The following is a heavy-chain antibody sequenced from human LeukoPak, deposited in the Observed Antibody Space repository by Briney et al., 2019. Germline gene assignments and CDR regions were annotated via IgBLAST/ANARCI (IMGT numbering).Heavy chain of an antibody. CDR1: GYTFPSYG. D-gene: IGHD6-13*01. CDR2: ISIYNGDT. Sequence: ASVKVSCKASGYTFPSYGISWVRQAPGQGLEWMGWISIYNGDTNYAQKPQGRVTMTTDTSTNTAYMELRSLRSDDTAVYYCASDHLSIEATGTRYWGQGTLVTVSS. V-gene: IGHV1-18*01. CDR3: ASDHLSIEATGTRY. J-gene: IGHJ4*02.